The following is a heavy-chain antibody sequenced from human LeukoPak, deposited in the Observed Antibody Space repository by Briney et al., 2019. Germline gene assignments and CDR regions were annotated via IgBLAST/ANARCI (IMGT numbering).Heavy chain of an antibody. CDR2: ISGSGGST. CDR3: AREGGSYSNYFDY. CDR1: GFTFSSYA. Sequence: GGSLRLSCAASGFTFSSYAMSWVRQAPGKGLEWVSAISGSGGSTYYADSVKGRFTISRDNSKNTLYLQMNSLKAEDTAIYYCAREGGSYSNYFDYWGQGTLVTVSS. V-gene: IGHV3-23*01. D-gene: IGHD1-26*01. J-gene: IGHJ4*02.